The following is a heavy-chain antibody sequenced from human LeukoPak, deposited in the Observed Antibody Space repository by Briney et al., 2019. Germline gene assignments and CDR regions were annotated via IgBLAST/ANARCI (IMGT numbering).Heavy chain of an antibody. D-gene: IGHD4-23*01. CDR1: GFTFSSYW. Sequence: PGGSLRLSCAASGFTFSSYWMTWVRQAPGKGLEWVANIKQDGSEKYYVDSVKGRFTISRDNAKNSLYLQMNSLRAEDTAVYYCASMVTPVDAFDIWGQGTMVTVSS. J-gene: IGHJ3*02. V-gene: IGHV3-7*01. CDR2: IKQDGSEK. CDR3: ASMVTPVDAFDI.